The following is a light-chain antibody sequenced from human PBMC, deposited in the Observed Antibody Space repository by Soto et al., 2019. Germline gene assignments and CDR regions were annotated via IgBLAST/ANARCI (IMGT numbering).Light chain of an antibody. CDR2: DVS. Sequence: QSVLTQPASVSGSPGQSIPISCTGTSSDVGVYNYVSWYQQHPGKAPKLMIYDVSNRPSGGSNRFSGSKSGNTSSLTISGLQAEDDAHYYCSSYTSSSTLLYVFGTGTKLTVL. CDR3: SSYTSSSTLLYV. J-gene: IGLJ1*01. CDR1: SSDVGVYNY. V-gene: IGLV2-14*01.